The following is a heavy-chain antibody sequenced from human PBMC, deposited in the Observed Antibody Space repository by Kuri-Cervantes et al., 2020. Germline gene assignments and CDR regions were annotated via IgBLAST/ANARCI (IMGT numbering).Heavy chain of an antibody. D-gene: IGHD2-2*01. CDR1: GFTFSSYG. V-gene: IGHV3-33*01. J-gene: IGHJ5*02. CDR3: ARGVQLQMGTWFGP. Sequence: GESLKISCAASGFTFSSYGMHWVRQAPGKGLEWVAVIWYDGSNKYYADSVKGRFTISRDNSKNTLYLQMNSLRAEDTAVYYCARGVQLQMGTWFGPWGQGTLVTVSS. CDR2: IWYDGSNK.